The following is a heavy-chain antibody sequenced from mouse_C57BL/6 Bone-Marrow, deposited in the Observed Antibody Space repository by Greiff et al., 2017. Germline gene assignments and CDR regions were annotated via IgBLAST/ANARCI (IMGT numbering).Heavy chain of an antibody. J-gene: IGHJ4*01. CDR1: GFSLTSYG. CDR2: IWSGGST. CDR3: ASYDYPNAMDY. V-gene: IGHV2-2*01. Sequence: QVQLQQSGPGLVQPSQSLSITCTVSGFSLTSYGVHWVRQSPGKGLEWLGVIWSGGSTDYNAAFISRLSISKDNSKSQVFFKMNSLQADDTAIYYCASYDYPNAMDYWGQGTSVTVSS. D-gene: IGHD2-4*01.